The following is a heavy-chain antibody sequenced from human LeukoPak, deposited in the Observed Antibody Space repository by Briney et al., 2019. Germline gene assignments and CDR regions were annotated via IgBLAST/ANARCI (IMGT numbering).Heavy chain of an antibody. J-gene: IGHJ4*02. CDR1: GGSISSYY. V-gene: IGHV4-59*01. CDR3: ARAGCDLYVDY. Sequence: SETLSLTCTVSGGSISSYYWSWIRQPPGKGLEWIGYIYYSGSTNYNPSLKSRVTISVDTSKNQFSLKLSSVTAADTAVYYCARAGCDLYVDYCGQGTLVTVSS. CDR2: IYYSGST. D-gene: IGHD2/OR15-2a*01.